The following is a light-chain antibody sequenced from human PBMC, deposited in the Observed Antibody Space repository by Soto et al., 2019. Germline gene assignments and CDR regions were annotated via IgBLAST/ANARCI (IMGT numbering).Light chain of an antibody. J-gene: IGKJ1*01. V-gene: IGKV1-9*01. CDR3: QQVDSYPRT. CDR2: ASS. Sequence: IQLPQSPSSLSASVGDRVTVTCRASQGIGTYLVWYQQKSGKAPTVLIYASSTLQTGVPSRFSGSGSGTDFSLTISSLHPEDVATYYCQQVDSYPRTFGQGTKVDIK. CDR1: QGIGTY.